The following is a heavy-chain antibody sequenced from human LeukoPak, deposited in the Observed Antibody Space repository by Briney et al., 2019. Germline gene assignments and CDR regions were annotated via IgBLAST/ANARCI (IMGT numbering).Heavy chain of an antibody. CDR2: ISGSGGST. CDR1: GFTFSSYW. V-gene: IGHV3-23*01. D-gene: IGHD2-2*02. Sequence: PGGSLRLSCAASGFTFSSYWMHWVRQAPGKGLEWVSAISGSGGSTYYADSVKGRFTISRDNSKNTLYLQMNSLRAEDTAVYYCAKGGARYCSSTSCYSFDYWGQGTLVTVSS. J-gene: IGHJ4*02. CDR3: AKGGARYCSSTSCYSFDY.